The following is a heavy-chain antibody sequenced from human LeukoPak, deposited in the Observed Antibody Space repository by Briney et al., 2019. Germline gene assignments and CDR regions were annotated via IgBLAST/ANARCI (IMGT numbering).Heavy chain of an antibody. D-gene: IGHD2-21*01. CDR2: IKQDNIER. V-gene: IGHV3-7*01. CDR1: GFSFSNYW. Sequence: GGSLRPSCAASGFSFSNYWMAWVRQGPGQGPEWVANIKQDNIERRYLDSVKGRFTISRDNAQSSVFLQMNSLRVEDTALYYCARDIDRYYADYWGQGTLVIVSS. CDR3: ARDIDRYYADY. J-gene: IGHJ4*02.